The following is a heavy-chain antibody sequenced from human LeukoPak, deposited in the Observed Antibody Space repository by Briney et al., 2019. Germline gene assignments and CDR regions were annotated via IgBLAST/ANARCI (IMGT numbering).Heavy chain of an antibody. D-gene: IGHD2-15*01. CDR3: ARAADIVVVVAAISFSSIHQDNWFDP. CDR1: GYTFTSYG. Sequence: GASVKVSCKASGYTFTSYGISWVRQAPGQGLEWMGWISAYNGNTNYAQKLQGRVTMTTDTSTSTAYMELRSLRSDDTAVYYCARAADIVVVVAAISFSSIHQDNWFDPWGQGTLVTVSS. J-gene: IGHJ5*02. V-gene: IGHV1-18*01. CDR2: ISAYNGNT.